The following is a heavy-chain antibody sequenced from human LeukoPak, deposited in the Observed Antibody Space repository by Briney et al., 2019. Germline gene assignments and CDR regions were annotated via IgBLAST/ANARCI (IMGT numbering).Heavy chain of an antibody. CDR3: ARSDVFDI. J-gene: IGHJ3*02. Sequence: QPGGSLRLSCAASGFSFSSHWMHWVRQAPGKGLVWVSRINSDGTGISYADSVKGRFTISRDNAKNTLYLQMNSLRAEDTAVYYCARSDVFDIWGQGTMVTVSS. V-gene: IGHV3-74*01. CDR2: INSDGTGI. CDR1: GFSFSSHW.